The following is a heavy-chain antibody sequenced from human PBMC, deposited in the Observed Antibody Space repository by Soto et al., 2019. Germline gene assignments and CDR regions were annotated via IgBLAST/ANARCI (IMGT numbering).Heavy chain of an antibody. CDR3: ARWSYLDY. CDR2: ISGSDGKT. CDR1: GFSFGSYA. D-gene: IGHD3-3*01. V-gene: IGHV3-23*01. Sequence: GGSLRVSCAASGFSFGSYALSWVRQAPGKGLEWVSTISGSDGKTFYADSVKGRFSISRDTSQSTLYLQMNSLRADDTAMYYCARWSYLDYWGQGTRVTVSS. J-gene: IGHJ4*02.